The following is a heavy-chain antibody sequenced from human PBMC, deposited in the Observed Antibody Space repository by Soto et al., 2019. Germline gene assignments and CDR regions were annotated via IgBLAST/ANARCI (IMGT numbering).Heavy chain of an antibody. V-gene: IGHV2-5*02. CDR3: AHRLRDYGLGRERATYFAP. CDR1: GFSLSTTGVG. Sequence: QITLKESGPTLVRPTQTLTLTCTFSGFSLSTTGVGVGWIRQPPGKALEWLALIYWDDDKRYSPSLKSRLTITKDTSKNEVILTLTNMDPVDTDTYYCAHRLRDYGLGRERATYFAPWGQGTLVTVSS. CDR2: IYWDDDK. D-gene: IGHD3-10*01. J-gene: IGHJ5*02.